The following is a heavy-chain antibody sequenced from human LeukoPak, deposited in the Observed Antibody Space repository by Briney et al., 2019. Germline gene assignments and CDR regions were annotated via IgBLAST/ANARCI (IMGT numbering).Heavy chain of an antibody. V-gene: IGHV1-18*01. Sequence: ASVKVSCKASGYTFTSYGISWVRQAPGQGLEWMGWISAYNGNTNYAQKLQGRVTMTTDTSTSTAYMELSSLRSEDTAVYYCARGVGQQLANWFDPWGQGTLVTVSS. J-gene: IGHJ5*02. D-gene: IGHD6-13*01. CDR2: ISAYNGNT. CDR1: GYTFTSYG. CDR3: ARGVGQQLANWFDP.